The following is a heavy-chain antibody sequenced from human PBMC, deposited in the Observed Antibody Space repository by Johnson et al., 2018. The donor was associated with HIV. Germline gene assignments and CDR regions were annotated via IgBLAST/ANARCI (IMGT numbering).Heavy chain of an antibody. J-gene: IGHJ3*02. CDR3: SRSTGPYSTYYYDSPDPDAFDI. Sequence: QEQLVESGGGLVQPGGSLRLSCAASGFSFSDYYMSWIRQAPGKGLEWVSYISSSGSTIYYADSVKGRFSISRDNAKNSLFLQMNSLTAEDTAFYYCSRSTGPYSTYYYDSPDPDAFDIWGQGTMVTVSS. CDR1: GFSFSDYY. CDR2: ISSSGSTI. V-gene: IGHV3-11*04. D-gene: IGHD3-22*01.